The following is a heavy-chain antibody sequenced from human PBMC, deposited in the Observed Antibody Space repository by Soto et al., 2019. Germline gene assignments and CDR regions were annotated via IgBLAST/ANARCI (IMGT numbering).Heavy chain of an antibody. CDR1: GGSISSSNW. Sequence: QVQLQESGPGLVKPSGTLSLTCAVSGGSISSSNWWSWVRQPPGKGLEWIGEIYHSGSTNYNPSLKRRVTIAVDKSKNEFSLKLSYVSAAGTAVYYCARVRGYYGMDVWGQGTTVTVSS. J-gene: IGHJ6*02. V-gene: IGHV4-4*02. CDR2: IYHSGST. CDR3: ARVRGYYGMDV. D-gene: IGHD3-10*01.